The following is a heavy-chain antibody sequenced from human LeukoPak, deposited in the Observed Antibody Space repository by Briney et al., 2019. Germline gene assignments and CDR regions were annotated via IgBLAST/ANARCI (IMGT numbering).Heavy chain of an antibody. V-gene: IGHV4-59*08. CDR3: ARSYCSSSANCYAYFDY. J-gene: IGHJ4*02. D-gene: IGHD2-2*01. Sequence: PSETLSLTCTVSSGSISNFYWSWIRQPPGEGLEWIGSISYSGGPNYNPSLKSRVTVSVDTSKSQFSLKLSSVTAADTAVYYCARSYCSSSANCYAYFDYWGQGTLVTVSS. CDR1: SGSISNFY. CDR2: ISYSGGP.